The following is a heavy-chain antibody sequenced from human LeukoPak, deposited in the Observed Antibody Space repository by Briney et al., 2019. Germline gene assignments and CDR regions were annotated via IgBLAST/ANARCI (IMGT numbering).Heavy chain of an antibody. CDR2: ISSSSSYI. CDR3: ARDGYSSSWYTIGFY. J-gene: IGHJ4*02. V-gene: IGHV3-21*01. Sequence: PGGSLRLSCAASGFTFSSYSMNWVRQAPGKGLEWVSSISSSSSYIYYADSVKGRFTISRGNAKNSLYLQMNSLRAEDTAVYYCARDGYSSSWYTIGFYWGQGTLVTVSS. CDR1: GFTFSSYS. D-gene: IGHD6-13*01.